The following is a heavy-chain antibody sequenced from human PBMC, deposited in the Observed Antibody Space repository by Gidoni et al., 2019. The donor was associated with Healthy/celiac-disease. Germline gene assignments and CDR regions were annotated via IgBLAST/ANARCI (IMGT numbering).Heavy chain of an antibody. D-gene: IGHD2-2*01. Sequence: QVQLVESGGGVVQPGRSLRLSCAAAGFTFSSYAMNWVRQAPGKGLEWVAVISYDGSNKYYADSVKGRFTISRDNSKNTLYLQMNSLRAEDTAVYYCARDRLYYCSSTSCRYYYYGMDVWGQGTTVTVSS. CDR2: ISYDGSNK. J-gene: IGHJ6*02. V-gene: IGHV3-30-3*01. CDR3: ARDRLYYCSSTSCRYYYYGMDV. CDR1: GFTFSSYA.